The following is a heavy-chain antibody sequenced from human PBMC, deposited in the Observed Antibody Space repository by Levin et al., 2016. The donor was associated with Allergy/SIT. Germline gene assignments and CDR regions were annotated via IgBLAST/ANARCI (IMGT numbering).Heavy chain of an antibody. CDR2: TYYRSKWSH. CDR3: ARALTGSVWYLGEFDY. Sequence: SETLSLTCVISGDNVSVDSTTWNWIRQSPSRGLEWLGRTYYRSKWSHDYAVSVRGRMTINADASKNQFSLHLNSVTPDDAAIYYCARALTGSVWYLGEFDYWGQGIRVTVSS. V-gene: IGHV6-1*01. D-gene: IGHD6-13*01. J-gene: IGHJ4*02. CDR1: GDNVSVDSTT.